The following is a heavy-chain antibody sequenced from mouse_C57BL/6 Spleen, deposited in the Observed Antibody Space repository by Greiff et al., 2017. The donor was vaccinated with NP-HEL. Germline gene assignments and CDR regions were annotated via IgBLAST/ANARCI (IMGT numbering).Heavy chain of an antibody. V-gene: IGHV2-2*01. CDR3: ARAYDGYYVGFAY. CDR2: IWRGGST. Sequence: QVQLQQSGPGLVQPSQSLSITCTVSGFSLTSYGVHWVRQSPGKGLEWLGVIWRGGSTDYTAAFISRLSISKDNSKSQVFFKMNSLQADDTAIYYCARAYDGYYVGFAYWGQGTLVTVSA. D-gene: IGHD2-3*01. J-gene: IGHJ3*01. CDR1: GFSLTSYG.